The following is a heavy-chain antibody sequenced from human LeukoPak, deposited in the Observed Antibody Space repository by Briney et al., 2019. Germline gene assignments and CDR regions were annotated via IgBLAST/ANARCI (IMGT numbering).Heavy chain of an antibody. Sequence: SVKVSCKACGYTFTSYDIHWVRQATGQGLEWMGWMNPNSGNTGYAQKFQGRVTMTRNTSISTAYMELSSLRSEDTAVYYCARGTAVAGTGDAFDIWGQGTMVTVSS. V-gene: IGHV1-8*01. CDR2: MNPNSGNT. D-gene: IGHD6-19*01. J-gene: IGHJ3*02. CDR3: ARGTAVAGTGDAFDI. CDR1: GYTFTSYD.